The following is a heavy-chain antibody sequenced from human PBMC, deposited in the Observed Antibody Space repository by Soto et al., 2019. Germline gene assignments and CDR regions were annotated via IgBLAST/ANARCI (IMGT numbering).Heavy chain of an antibody. V-gene: IGHV3-23*01. CDR3: AKVRHYYGSGSYY. Sequence: PGGSLRLSCAASGFTFSSYSMSWVRQAPGKGLEWVSAISGSGGSTYYADSVKGRFTISRDNSKNTLYLQMNSLRAEDTAVYYCAKVRHYYGSGSYYWGQGTLVTVSS. CDR1: GFTFSSYS. D-gene: IGHD3-10*01. CDR2: ISGSGGST. J-gene: IGHJ4*02.